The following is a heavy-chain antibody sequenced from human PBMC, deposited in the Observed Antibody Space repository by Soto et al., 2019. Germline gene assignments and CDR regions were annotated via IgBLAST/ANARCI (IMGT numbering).Heavy chain of an antibody. CDR1: GGSISSYY. CDR3: ARDSVGSGYD. J-gene: IGHJ4*02. V-gene: IGHV4-59*01. D-gene: IGHD5-12*01. Sequence: QVQLQESGPGLVKPSETLSLTCTVSGGSISSYYWSWIRQPPGKRLEWIGYIYYSGSTNYNPSLKSRVTISVDTSKNQFSLELRSVTAAGTAVYYCARDSVGSGYDWGQGTLVTVSS. CDR2: IYYSGST.